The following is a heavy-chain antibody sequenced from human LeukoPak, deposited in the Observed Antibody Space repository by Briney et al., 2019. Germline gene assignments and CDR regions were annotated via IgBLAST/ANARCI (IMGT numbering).Heavy chain of an antibody. Sequence: SQTLSLTCTVSGGSISSGGYYWSWIRQHPGKGLEWIGYIYYSGSTYYNPSLESRVTISVDTSKNQFSLKLSSVTAADTAVYYCARGGEYDSSGYPFNAFDIWGQGTMVTVSS. CDR1: GGSISSGGYY. V-gene: IGHV4-31*03. D-gene: IGHD3-22*01. CDR2: IYYSGST. CDR3: ARGGEYDSSGYPFNAFDI. J-gene: IGHJ3*02.